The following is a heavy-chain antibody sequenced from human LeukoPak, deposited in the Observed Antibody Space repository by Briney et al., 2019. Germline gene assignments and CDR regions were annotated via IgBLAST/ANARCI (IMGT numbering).Heavy chain of an antibody. D-gene: IGHD2-15*01. CDR3: ARETYCSGGSCYPDY. Sequence: GSLRLSCAASGFTFSSYAMHWVRQAPGKGLEYVSAISSNGGSTYYANSVKGRFTISRDNSKNTLYLQMGSLRAEDMAVYYCARETYCSGGSCYPDYWGQGTLVTVSS. V-gene: IGHV3-64*01. CDR1: GFTFSSYA. CDR2: ISSNGGST. J-gene: IGHJ4*02.